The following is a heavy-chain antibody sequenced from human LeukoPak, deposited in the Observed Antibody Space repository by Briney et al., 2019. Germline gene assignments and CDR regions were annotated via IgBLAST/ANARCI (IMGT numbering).Heavy chain of an antibody. CDR2: ISYDGGKK. J-gene: IGHJ3*02. Sequence: GGSLRLSCAASGFTFSSYGMHWVRQAPGKGLEWVAIISYDGGKKDYADSVKGRFTISRDNAKNSLYLQMNSLRAEDTAVYYCARDHHRRLYDSQARDTFDIWGQGTMVTVSS. D-gene: IGHD3-22*01. CDR1: GFTFSSYG. V-gene: IGHV3-30*03. CDR3: ARDHHRRLYDSQARDTFDI.